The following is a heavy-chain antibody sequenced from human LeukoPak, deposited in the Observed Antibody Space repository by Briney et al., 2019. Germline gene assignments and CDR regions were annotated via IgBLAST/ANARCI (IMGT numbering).Heavy chain of an antibody. Sequence: SETLSLTCTVSGGSIRSYYGSWIRQPPGKRLEWIGYVYHSGSTNYNPSLKSRVTISADTSKNQFSLKLSSVTAADTAVYYCARSSYYYGSGNYFPFDFWGQGTLVTVSS. CDR1: GGSIRSYY. CDR3: ARSSYYYGSGNYFPFDF. CDR2: VYHSGST. J-gene: IGHJ4*02. D-gene: IGHD3-10*01. V-gene: IGHV4-59*01.